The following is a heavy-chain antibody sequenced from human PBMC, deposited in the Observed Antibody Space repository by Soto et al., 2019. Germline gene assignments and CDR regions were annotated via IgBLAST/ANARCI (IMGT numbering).Heavy chain of an antibody. D-gene: IGHD2-2*01. CDR1: GFTFSSYV. Sequence: PGGTLRLSCAASGFTFSSYVMHWVRQAPGKGLEWVAVISYDGSNKYYTDSVKGRFTISRDNSNNTLYLQTNSLRAEDTAVYYCAKDVHYELPEYYFDYWGQGTLVTVSS. V-gene: IGHV3-30*18. J-gene: IGHJ4*02. CDR3: AKDVHYELPEYYFDY. CDR2: ISYDGSNK.